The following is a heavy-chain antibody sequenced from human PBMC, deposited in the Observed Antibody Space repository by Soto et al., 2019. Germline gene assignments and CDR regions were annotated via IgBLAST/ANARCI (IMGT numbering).Heavy chain of an antibody. Sequence: QVQLVQSGAEVKKPGASVKVSCKASGYTFTSYGISWVRQAPGQGLEWMGWISAYNGNTNYAQKLQGRVTMTTDTATSTAYIELRSLRSDDTAENYCARDRASITMVRGVQLFDYWGQGTLVTFSS. J-gene: IGHJ4*02. V-gene: IGHV1-18*01. CDR1: GYTFTSYG. D-gene: IGHD3-10*01. CDR2: ISAYNGNT. CDR3: ARDRASITMVRGVQLFDY.